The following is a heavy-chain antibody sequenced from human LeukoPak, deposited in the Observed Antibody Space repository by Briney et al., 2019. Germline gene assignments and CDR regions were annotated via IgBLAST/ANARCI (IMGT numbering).Heavy chain of an antibody. J-gene: IGHJ4*02. CDR2: IRYDGSNK. CDR3: AKDSMVCRSSTSCYPDY. D-gene: IGHD2-2*01. V-gene: IGHV3-30*02. Sequence: GGSLRLSCAASGFTFSSYGMHRVRQAPGKGLEWVAFIRYDGSNKYYADSVKGRFTISRDNSKNTLYLQMNSLRAEDTAVYYCAKDSMVCRSSTSCYPDYWGQGTLVTVSS. CDR1: GFTFSSYG.